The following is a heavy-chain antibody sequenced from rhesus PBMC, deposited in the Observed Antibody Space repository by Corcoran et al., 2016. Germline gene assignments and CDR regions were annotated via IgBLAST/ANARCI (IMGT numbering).Heavy chain of an antibody. D-gene: IGHD6-31*01. V-gene: IGHV4-127*01. CDR2: IYGGSGSP. CDR1: GYSISSGYG. J-gene: IGHJ4*01. CDR3: ASAGYSSGWAIDY. Sequence: QVQLQESGPGLVKPSETLSLTCAVSGYSISSGYGWGWIRQPPGKGLEWIGQIYGGSGSPSYTPSLKRRVTVTKDTSKNPFPLKLSSVTAADTAVYYCASAGYSSGWAIDYWGQGVLVTVSS.